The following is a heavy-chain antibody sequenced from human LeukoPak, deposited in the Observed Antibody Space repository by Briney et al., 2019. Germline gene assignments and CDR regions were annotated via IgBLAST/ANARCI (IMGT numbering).Heavy chain of an antibody. CDR1: GGTFSSYA. CDR3: ARRGYSYGYRLAPDY. Sequence: ASVKVSCKASGGTFSSYAISWVRQAPGQGLEWMGWISADNGDTNYAQKLQGRVTMTTDTSTSTAYMELRSLRSDDTAVYYCARRGYSYGYRLAPDYWGQGTLVTVSS. D-gene: IGHD5-18*01. J-gene: IGHJ4*02. V-gene: IGHV1-18*01. CDR2: ISADNGDT.